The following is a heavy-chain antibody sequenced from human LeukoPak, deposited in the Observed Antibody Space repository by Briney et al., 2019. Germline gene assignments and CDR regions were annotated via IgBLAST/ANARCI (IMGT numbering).Heavy chain of an antibody. CDR3: AGWVTAHCSSTSCPGAWFDP. V-gene: IGHV4-59*11. D-gene: IGHD2-2*01. J-gene: IGHJ5*02. CDR2: IYYSGST. CDR1: GGSISSHY. Sequence: SETLSLTCTVSGGSISSHYWSWIRQPPGKGLEWIGYIYYSGSTNYNPSLKSRVTISVDTSKNQFSLKLSSVTAADTAVYYCAGWVTAHCSSTSCPGAWFDPWGQGTLVTVSS.